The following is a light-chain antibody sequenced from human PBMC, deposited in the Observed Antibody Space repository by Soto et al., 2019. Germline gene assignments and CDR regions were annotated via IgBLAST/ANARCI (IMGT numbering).Light chain of an antibody. CDR2: GTS. Sequence: EIVLTQSPGTLSLSPGERATLSCRADRSVSDTLLTWFQQKPGQAPRLLIFGTSNRAPGIPDRFSGSGSGTDFTPTISRLEPDDFVVYYCQHYGDSSWTFGQGTKVEIK. CDR1: RSVSDTL. CDR3: QHYGDSSWT. J-gene: IGKJ1*01. V-gene: IGKV3-20*01.